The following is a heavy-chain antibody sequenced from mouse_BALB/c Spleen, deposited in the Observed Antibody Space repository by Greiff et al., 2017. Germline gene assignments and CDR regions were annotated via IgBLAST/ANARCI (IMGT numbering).Heavy chain of an antibody. CDR2: ISSGSSTI. D-gene: IGHD4-1*01. CDR1: GFTFSSFG. Sequence: EVKLQESGGGLVQPGGSRKLSCAASGFTFSSFGMHWVRQAPEKGLEWVAYISSGSSTIYYADTVKGRFTISRDNPKNTLFLQMTSLRSEDTAMYYCARRDWDGAMDYWGQGTSVTVSS. V-gene: IGHV5-17*02. J-gene: IGHJ4*01. CDR3: ARRDWDGAMDY.